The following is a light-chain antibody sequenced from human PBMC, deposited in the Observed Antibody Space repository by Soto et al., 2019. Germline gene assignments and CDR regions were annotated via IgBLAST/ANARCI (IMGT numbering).Light chain of an antibody. Sequence: EIVLTQSAGTLSFSPGERATLSCRASQSVSSYLAWYQQKPGQAPRLLIYDASNRATGIPARFSGSGSGTDFTLTISSLEPEDFAVYYCQQRSNWPGFTFGPGTRWIS. CDR1: QSVSSY. CDR3: QQRSNWPGFT. CDR2: DAS. J-gene: IGKJ3*01. V-gene: IGKV3-11*01.